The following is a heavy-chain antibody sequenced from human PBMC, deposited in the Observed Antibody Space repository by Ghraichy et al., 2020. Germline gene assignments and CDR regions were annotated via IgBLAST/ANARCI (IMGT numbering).Heavy chain of an antibody. CDR1: GFTFSNYG. Sequence: SCGASGFTFSNYGMHWVRQAPGKGLEWVAGIWYDGSNKYYADSVKGRFTISRDNSKNTLYLQMNSLRAEDTAVYYCARDLYGFVGEGNAFDIWGQGTMVTVSS. CDR3: ARDLYGFVGEGNAFDI. CDR2: IWYDGSNK. J-gene: IGHJ3*02. V-gene: IGHV3-33*01. D-gene: IGHD3-10*01.